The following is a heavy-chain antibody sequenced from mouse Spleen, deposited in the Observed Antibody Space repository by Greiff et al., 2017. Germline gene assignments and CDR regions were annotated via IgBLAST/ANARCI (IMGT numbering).Heavy chain of an antibody. CDR1: GFTFSSYT. Sequence: EVKLVESGGGLVKPGGSLKLSCAASGFTFSSYTMPWVRQTPAKRLEWVATISRGGGNTYYPESVKGRVTISRDNARNTLYLQMSSLRSEDTAMYYCARRSSGYDAMDYWGQGTSVTVSS. CDR3: ARRSSGYDAMDY. J-gene: IGHJ4*01. CDR2: ISRGGGNT. D-gene: IGHD3-1*01. V-gene: IGHV5-9*04.